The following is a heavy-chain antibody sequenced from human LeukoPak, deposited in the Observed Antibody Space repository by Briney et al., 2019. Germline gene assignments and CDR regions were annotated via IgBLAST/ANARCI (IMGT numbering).Heavy chain of an antibody. CDR1: GFTFSSYA. J-gene: IGHJ6*01. CDR2: ISGSGGST. D-gene: IGHD3/OR15-3a*01. V-gene: IGHV3-23*01. Sequence: PGGSLRLSCAASGFTFSSYAMSWVRQAPGKGLEWVSAISGSGGSTYYADSVKGRFTISRDNFKNTLYLQMNSLRAEDTAVYYCADWLLNLYYYYGMDVWGQGTTVTVSS. CDR3: ADWLLNLYYYYGMDV.